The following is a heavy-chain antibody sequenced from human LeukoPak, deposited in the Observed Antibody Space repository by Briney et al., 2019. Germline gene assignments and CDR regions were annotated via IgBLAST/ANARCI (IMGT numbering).Heavy chain of an antibody. CDR2: ISSSSSYV. Sequence: KPGGSLRLSCVGSGFIFSSYSMNWVRQAPGKGLEWVSSISSSSSYVYYADSVKGRFTISRDNAKNSLYLQMNSLRAEDTAVYYCARGWSADYFDYWGQGILVTVSS. V-gene: IGHV3-21*06. J-gene: IGHJ4*02. CDR3: ARGWSADYFDY. CDR1: GFIFSSYS. D-gene: IGHD2-15*01.